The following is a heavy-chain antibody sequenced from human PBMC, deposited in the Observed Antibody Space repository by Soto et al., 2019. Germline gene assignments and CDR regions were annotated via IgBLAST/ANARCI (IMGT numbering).Heavy chain of an antibody. D-gene: IGHD3-3*01. CDR1: GGSISSYY. CDR3: ARRAPGYYDFWSGYYNWFDP. Sequence: SETLSLTCTVSGGSISSYYWSWIRQPPGKGLEWIGYIYYSGTTNYNPSLKSRVTISVDTSKNQFSLKLSSVTAADTAVYYCARRAPGYYDFWSGYYNWFDPWGQGTLVTVSS. CDR2: IYYSGTT. V-gene: IGHV4-59*12. J-gene: IGHJ5*02.